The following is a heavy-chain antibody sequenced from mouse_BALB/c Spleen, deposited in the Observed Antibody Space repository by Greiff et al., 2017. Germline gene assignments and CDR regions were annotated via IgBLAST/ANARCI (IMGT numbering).Heavy chain of an antibody. CDR3: ASLDGYYVFDY. D-gene: IGHD2-3*01. Sequence: EVQLQQSGAELVKPGASVKLSCTASGFNIKDTYMHWVKQRPEQGLEWIGRIDPANGNTKYDPKFQGKATITADTSSNTAYLQLSSLTSEDTAVYYCASLDGYYVFDYWGQGTTLTVSS. J-gene: IGHJ2*01. CDR1: GFNIKDTY. CDR2: IDPANGNT. V-gene: IGHV14-3*02.